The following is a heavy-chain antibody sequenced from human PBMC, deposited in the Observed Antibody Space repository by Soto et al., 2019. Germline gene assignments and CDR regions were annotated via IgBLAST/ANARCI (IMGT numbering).Heavy chain of an antibody. CDR1: GFTFSSYA. Sequence: GGSLRLSCAASGFTFSSYAMSWVRQAPGKGLEWVSVISGSDDSTYYADSVKGRFTISRDNSKNTLYLQMNSLRAEDTAVYYCAKRGSSSTFDYWGHGTLVTVSS. D-gene: IGHD6-6*01. CDR2: ISGSDDST. J-gene: IGHJ4*01. V-gene: IGHV3-23*01. CDR3: AKRGSSSTFDY.